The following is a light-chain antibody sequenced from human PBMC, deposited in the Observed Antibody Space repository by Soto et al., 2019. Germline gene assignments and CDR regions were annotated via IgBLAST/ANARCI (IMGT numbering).Light chain of an antibody. CDR3: CSYAGSYTFYV. CDR1: SSDVGNYNY. V-gene: IGLV2-11*01. Sequence: QSALTQPGSVSGSPGQSVTISCTGTSSDVGNYNYVSWYQQHPGKAPKLMIYDVSKRPSGVPDRFSGSKSGNTASLTISGLQAEDEADYYCCSYAGSYTFYVFGTGTKLTVL. CDR2: DVS. J-gene: IGLJ1*01.